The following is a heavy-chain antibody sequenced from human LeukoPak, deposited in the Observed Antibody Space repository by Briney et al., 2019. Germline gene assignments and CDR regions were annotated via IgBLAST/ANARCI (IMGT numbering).Heavy chain of an antibody. D-gene: IGHD3-22*01. V-gene: IGHV3-48*04. CDR2: ISSSSSTI. J-gene: IGHJ4*02. Sequence: GGSLRLSCAASGFTFSSYSMNWVRQAPGKGLEWVSYISSSSSTIYYADSVKGRFTISRDNAKNTLYLQMNSLRAEDTAVYHCARESTMHYFDTSGYPLDYWGQGTLVTVSS. CDR1: GFTFSSYS. CDR3: ARESTMHYFDTSGYPLDY.